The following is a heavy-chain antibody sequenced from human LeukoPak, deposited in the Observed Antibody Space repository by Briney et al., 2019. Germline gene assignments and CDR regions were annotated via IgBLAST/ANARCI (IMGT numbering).Heavy chain of an antibody. J-gene: IGHJ4*02. CDR2: IKQDGSEE. CDR1: GVNFSSYW. V-gene: IGHV3-7*01. Sequence: PGGSLRLSCAVSGVNFSSYWMSWVRQAPGKGLEWVANIKQDGSEEYYVDSVKGRFTISRDSAKNSLYLQMNSLRAEDTAVYYCARDYGYAFDYWGQGALVTVSS. D-gene: IGHD2-2*01. CDR3: ARDYGYAFDY.